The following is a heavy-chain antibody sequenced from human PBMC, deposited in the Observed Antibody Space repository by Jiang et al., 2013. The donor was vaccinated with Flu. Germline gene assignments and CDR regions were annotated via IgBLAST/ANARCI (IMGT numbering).Heavy chain of an antibody. CDR2: IYYSGKH. CDR1: GGSVSSGSYY. J-gene: IGHJ2*01. CDR3: ATSGGESTPWYFDL. Sequence: TVSGGSVSSGSYYWSWIRQPPGKGLEWIGYIYYSGKHQLQPSLKSRVTIPVDTSKNQFSLKLSSVTAADTAVYYCATSGGESTPWYFDLWGRGTLVTVSS. V-gene: IGHV4-61*01. D-gene: IGHD2-21*01.